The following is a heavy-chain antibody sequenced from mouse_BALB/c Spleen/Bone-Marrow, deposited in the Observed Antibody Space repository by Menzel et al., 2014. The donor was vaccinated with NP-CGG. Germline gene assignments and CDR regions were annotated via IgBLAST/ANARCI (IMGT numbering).Heavy chain of an antibody. Sequence: VQLQQSGAELARPGASVKMSCKASGYTFTSYTMQWIRQRPGQGLEWIGYTAPSGDYTNYNQKFKDKATLTADKSSKTAFMQLSSLTSEDFAVYYCAREARTGAWFAYWGQGTLVTVSA. V-gene: IGHV1-4*01. CDR2: TAPSGDYT. CDR3: AREARTGAWFAY. CDR1: GYTFTSYT. D-gene: IGHD4-1*01. J-gene: IGHJ3*01.